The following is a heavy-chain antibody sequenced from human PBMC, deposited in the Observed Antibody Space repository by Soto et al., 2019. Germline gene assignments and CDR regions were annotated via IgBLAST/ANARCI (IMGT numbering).Heavy chain of an antibody. D-gene: IGHD3-22*01. CDR3: VRERYDYYDGGAFDY. CDR2: INAGNGNT. Sequence: ASVKVSCKASGYTFTSYAMHWVRQAPGQRLEWMGWINAGNGNTKYSQKFQGRVTITRDTSASTAYMELNSLRAEDTAVYYCVRERYDYYDGGAFDYWGQGALVTVSS. CDR1: GYTFTSYA. J-gene: IGHJ4*02. V-gene: IGHV1-3*01.